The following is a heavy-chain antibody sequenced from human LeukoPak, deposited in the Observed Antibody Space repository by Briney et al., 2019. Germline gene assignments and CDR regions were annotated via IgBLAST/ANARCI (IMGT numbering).Heavy chain of an antibody. V-gene: IGHV4-39*01. CDR2: IYYSGST. D-gene: IGHD1-26*01. J-gene: IGHJ4*02. CDR1: GASVSGSAYY. CDR3: AKSGGYGLDY. Sequence: PSETLSLTCTVSGASVSGSAYYWGWIRQPPGKGLEWIGNIYYSGSTYYNESLESRVTISIDTSKNQFSLKLNSVTAADTAMYYCAKSGGYGLDYWGQGTLVTVSS.